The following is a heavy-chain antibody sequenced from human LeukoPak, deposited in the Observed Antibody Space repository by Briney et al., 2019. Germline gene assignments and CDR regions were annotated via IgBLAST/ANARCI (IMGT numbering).Heavy chain of an antibody. J-gene: IGHJ4*02. CDR1: GFTFSSYW. Sequence: GGSLRLSCAASGFTFSSYWMSWVRQAPGKGLEWLANIKQDGSEKYYVASVKARFTISRDNAKNSLYLQMNSLRAEDTAVYYCARNTYYYDSSGYWAYDYWGQGTLVTVSS. D-gene: IGHD3-22*01. CDR3: ARNTYYYDSSGYWAYDY. V-gene: IGHV3-7*01. CDR2: IKQDGSEK.